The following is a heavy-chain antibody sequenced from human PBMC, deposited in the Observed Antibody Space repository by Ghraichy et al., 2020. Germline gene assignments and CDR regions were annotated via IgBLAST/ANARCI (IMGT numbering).Heavy chain of an antibody. J-gene: IGHJ4*02. D-gene: IGHD4/OR15-4a*01. CDR2: FYRGRRP. V-gene: IGHV4/OR15-8*01. CDR1: TGSINSNYW. Sequence: SETLSLTCALSTGSINSNYWWGWVRQPPGKGLEWIGEFYRGRRPNYNPSLKSRVTISVDESRNQFSLRLDSVTAADTALYYCVRPNYYGAGSAFDYWGQGVMVTVSS. CDR3: VRPNYYGAGSAFDY.